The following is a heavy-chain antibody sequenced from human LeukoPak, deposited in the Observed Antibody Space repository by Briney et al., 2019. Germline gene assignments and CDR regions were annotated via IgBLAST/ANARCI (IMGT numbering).Heavy chain of an antibody. Sequence: GSLRLSCAASGFTFSNYDMHWVRQAPGKGLEWVTVISFDGSNRYYADSVKGRFTISRDNSENTLYLQMNSLRAEDTAVYYRAKKRGGPRGGGGNDYWGQGTLVTVSS. D-gene: IGHD3-16*01. CDR2: ISFDGSNR. J-gene: IGHJ4*02. CDR3: AKKRGGPRGGGGNDY. CDR1: GFTFSNYD. V-gene: IGHV3-30*18.